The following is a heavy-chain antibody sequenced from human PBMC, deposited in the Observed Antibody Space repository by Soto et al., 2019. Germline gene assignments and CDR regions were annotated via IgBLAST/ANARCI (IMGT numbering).Heavy chain of an antibody. CDR3: ARMGDVPYYYYGMDV. D-gene: IGHD3-16*01. CDR2: ISAYNGNT. V-gene: IGHV1-18*01. J-gene: IGHJ6*02. Sequence: ASVKVSCKASGYTFTSYGINWVRQAPGQGLEWMGWISAYNGNTNYAQKFQGRVTMTTDTSTGTAYMELRSLKSDDSAVYYCARMGDVPYYYYGMDVWGQGTTVTVSS. CDR1: GYTFTSYG.